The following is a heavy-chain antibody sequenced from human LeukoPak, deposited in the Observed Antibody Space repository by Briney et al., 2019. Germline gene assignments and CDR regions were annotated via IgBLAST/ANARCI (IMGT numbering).Heavy chain of an antibody. V-gene: IGHV4-59*01. Sequence: SETLSLTCSVSGGSISTYYWSWIRQPPGKGLEWIGYIYYSGSTNYNPSLKSRVTISVDTSKNQFSLNLSSVTAADTAAYYCARGDSGWSADFDYWGQGTLVTVSS. D-gene: IGHD6-19*01. CDR3: ARGDSGWSADFDY. CDR2: IYYSGST. CDR1: GGSISTYY. J-gene: IGHJ4*02.